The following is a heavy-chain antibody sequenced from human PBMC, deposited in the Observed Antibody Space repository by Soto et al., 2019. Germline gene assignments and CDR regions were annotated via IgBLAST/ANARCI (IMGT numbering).Heavy chain of an antibody. CDR2: IYYTGNT. J-gene: IGHJ4*02. CDR1: GGSISTYY. D-gene: IGHD1-26*01. Sequence: ASETLSLTCTVTGGSISTYYWSWIRQPPGKGLEWIGHIYYTGNTNYNPSLKSRVTISVDTSTNRFSLRLRSVTAADTAVYYCATYDNGGTYADCWGQGTLVTVSS. V-gene: IGHV4-59*12. CDR3: ATYDNGGTYADC.